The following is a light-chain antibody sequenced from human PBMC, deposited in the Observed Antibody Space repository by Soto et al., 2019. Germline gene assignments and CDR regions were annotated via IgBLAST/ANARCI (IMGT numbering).Light chain of an antibody. CDR2: GNN. J-gene: IGLJ2*01. CDR3: QSYDSGLGGPHVI. V-gene: IGLV1-40*01. CDR1: SSNIGAGYD. Sequence: QAVLTQPPSVSGAPGQRVTISCTGSSSNIGAGYDVHWYQQLPGTTPKFLIYGNNNRPSGVPDRFSGSKSGISASLAITGLQAEDEADYYCQSYDSGLGGPHVIFGGGTKVTV.